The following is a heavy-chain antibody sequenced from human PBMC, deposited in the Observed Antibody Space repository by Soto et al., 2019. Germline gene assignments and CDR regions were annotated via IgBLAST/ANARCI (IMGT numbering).Heavy chain of an antibody. CDR3: ARSLLADGAVAGIWSRGWFDP. V-gene: IGHV4-39*01. D-gene: IGHD6-19*01. Sequence: SATLSLTCTVSGGSISSSSYYWGWIRQPPGKGLEWIGSIYYSGSTYYNPSLKSRVTISVDTSKNQFSLKLSSVTAADTAVYYCARSLLADGAVAGIWSRGWFDPWGQGTLVTVSS. J-gene: IGHJ5*02. CDR2: IYYSGST. CDR1: GGSISSSSYY.